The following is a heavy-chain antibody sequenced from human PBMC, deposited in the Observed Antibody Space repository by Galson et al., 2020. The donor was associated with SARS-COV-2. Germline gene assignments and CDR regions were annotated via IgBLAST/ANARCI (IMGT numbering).Heavy chain of an antibody. V-gene: IGHV3-33*01. CDR1: GFTFSSYG. CDR2: IWYDGSNK. D-gene: IGHD3-3*01. CDR3: ARENKTYYDFWSGYYGNDAFDI. Sequence: GESLKISCAASGFTFSSYGMHWVRQAPGKGLEWVAVIWYDGSNKYYADSVKGRFTISRDNSKNTLYLQMNSLRAEDTAVYYCARENKTYYDFWSGYYGNDAFDIWGQGTMVTVSS. J-gene: IGHJ3*02.